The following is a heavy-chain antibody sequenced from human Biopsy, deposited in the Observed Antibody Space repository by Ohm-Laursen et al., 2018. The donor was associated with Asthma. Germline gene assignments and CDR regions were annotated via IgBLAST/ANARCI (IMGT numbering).Heavy chain of an antibody. CDR1: GGTFSRYA. D-gene: IGHD4-17*01. CDR3: AREVSTVDYGYYYFAMDV. J-gene: IGHJ6*02. CDR2: IIPVFPTA. Sequence: SSVKVSCKASGGTFSRYAISWVRQAPGQGLEWMGGIIPVFPTANYPQKFQGRVTISADESTSSAYMELSSLRSEDSAVYYCAREVSTVDYGYYYFAMDVWGQGTTVTVSS. V-gene: IGHV1-69*01.